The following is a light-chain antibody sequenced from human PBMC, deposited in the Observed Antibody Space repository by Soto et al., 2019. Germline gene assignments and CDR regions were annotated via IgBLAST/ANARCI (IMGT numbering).Light chain of an antibody. CDR3: YSYDSSLSGSV. CDR2: GNK. V-gene: IGLV1-40*01. Sequence: QSVLTQPPSVSGAPGQRVIISCTGSSSNIGAGYDVHWYQQLPGTAPKLLIYGNKNRPSGVPDRISGSKSATSASLAITGLPAEDAGAYYSYSYDSSLSGSVFGGGTKLTVL. CDR1: SSNIGAGYD. J-gene: IGLJ2*01.